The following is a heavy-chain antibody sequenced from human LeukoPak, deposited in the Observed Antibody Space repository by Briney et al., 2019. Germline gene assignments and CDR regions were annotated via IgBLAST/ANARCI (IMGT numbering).Heavy chain of an antibody. J-gene: IGHJ4*02. Sequence: GGSLRLSCAASGFTFSSYAMSWVRQAPGKGLEWVSAISGSGGSTYYADSVKGRFTSSRDNSKNTLYLQMNSLRAEDTAVYYCTKLRIAAGGTDLDYWGGGTRVSVS. CDR2: ISGSGGST. CDR3: TKLRIAAGGTDLDY. D-gene: IGHD6-13*01. CDR1: GFTFSSYA. V-gene: IGHV3-23*01.